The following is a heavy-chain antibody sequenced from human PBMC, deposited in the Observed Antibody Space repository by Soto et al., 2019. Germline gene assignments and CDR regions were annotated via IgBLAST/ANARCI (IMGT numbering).Heavy chain of an antibody. CDR1: GFTFRNYG. J-gene: IGHJ3*02. CDR3: AKDRMIVDPLGFDI. Sequence: EVLLLESGGGVVQPGGSLRLSCAVSGFTFRNYGMSWVRQAPGNGLEWVSSISNTGAVTYYADSVKGRFTISRDNSKNALNLQMNSLRADDTAVYYCAKDRMIVDPLGFDIWGQGTLVTVSS. D-gene: IGHD3-22*01. V-gene: IGHV3-23*01. CDR2: ISNTGAVT.